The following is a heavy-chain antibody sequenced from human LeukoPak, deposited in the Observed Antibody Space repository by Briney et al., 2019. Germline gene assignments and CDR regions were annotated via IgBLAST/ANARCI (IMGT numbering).Heavy chain of an antibody. Sequence: GGSLRLSCAAAGFAFSSYGMHWFRQDPGKGLEWVAVISYDGSNKYYADSVKGRFTISRDNSKNTLYLQMNSLRAEDTAVYYCAKDSSFVGDIVATTPLDYWGQGSLVTVSS. V-gene: IGHV3-30*18. CDR3: AKDSSFVGDIVATTPLDY. CDR1: GFAFSSYG. CDR2: ISYDGSNK. J-gene: IGHJ4*02. D-gene: IGHD5-12*01.